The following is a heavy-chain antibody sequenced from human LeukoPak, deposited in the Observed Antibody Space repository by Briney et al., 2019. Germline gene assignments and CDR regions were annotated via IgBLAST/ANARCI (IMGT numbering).Heavy chain of an antibody. Sequence: GGSLRLTCAASGFTFSSYSMNWVRQAPGKGLEWVANIKQDGSEKYYVDSVKGRFTISRDNAKNSLYLQMNSLRAEDTAVYYCARRLVGATDYFDYWGQGTLVTVSS. CDR2: IKQDGSEK. V-gene: IGHV3-7*01. CDR3: ARRLVGATDYFDY. J-gene: IGHJ4*02. CDR1: GFTFSSYS. D-gene: IGHD1-26*01.